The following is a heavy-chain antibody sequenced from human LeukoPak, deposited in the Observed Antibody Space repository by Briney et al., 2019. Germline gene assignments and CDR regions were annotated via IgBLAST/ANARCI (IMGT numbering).Heavy chain of an antibody. Sequence: GGSLRLSCAATGFTFSTYNMYWARQAPGKGLEWVASISGGSDHIYHADPVKGRFTISRDNSKNTLYLQMNSLRAEDTAVYYCAKDPNGDYIGTFEIWGHGTMVTVSS. CDR1: GFTFSTYN. J-gene: IGHJ3*02. D-gene: IGHD4-17*01. V-gene: IGHV3-21*04. CDR2: ISGGSDHI. CDR3: AKDPNGDYIGTFEI.